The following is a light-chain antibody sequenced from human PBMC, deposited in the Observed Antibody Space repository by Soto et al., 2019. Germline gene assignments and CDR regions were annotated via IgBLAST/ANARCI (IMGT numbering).Light chain of an antibody. CDR1: SSDVGSYNR. CDR3: SSYTSSSTPPYV. CDR2: EVS. V-gene: IGLV2-18*02. Sequence: QSVLTQPPSVSGSPGQSVTISFTGTSSDVGSYNRVSWYQQPPGTAPKLMIYEVSNRPSGVPDRFSGSKSGNTASLTISGLQAEDEADYYCSSYTSSSTPPYVFGTGTKLTVL. J-gene: IGLJ1*01.